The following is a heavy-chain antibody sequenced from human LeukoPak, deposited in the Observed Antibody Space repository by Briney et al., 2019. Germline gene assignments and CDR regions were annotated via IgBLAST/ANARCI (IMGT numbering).Heavy chain of an antibody. CDR2: INAGNGNT. V-gene: IGHV1-3*03. Sequence: EASVKVSCKAFGYTFTGNNIYWVRQAPGQRLEWMGWINAGNGNTKYSQEFQGRVTITRDTSASTAYMELSSLRSEDMAVYYCARGPLVVSTALDYWGQGTLVTVSS. J-gene: IGHJ4*02. D-gene: IGHD2-15*01. CDR1: GYTFTGNN. CDR3: ARGPLVVSTALDY.